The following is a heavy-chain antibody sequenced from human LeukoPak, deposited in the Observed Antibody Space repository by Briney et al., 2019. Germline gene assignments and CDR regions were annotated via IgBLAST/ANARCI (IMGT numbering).Heavy chain of an antibody. CDR2: INPNSGGT. J-gene: IGHJ6*03. Sequence: ASVKVSCKASGYTFTGYYMHWVRQAPGQGLEWMGRINPNSGGTNYAQKFQGRVTMTRDTSISTAYMELSRLRSDDTAVYYCARDHVGVPAAIRVDYMDVWGKGTTVTVSS. CDR3: ARDHVGVPAAIRVDYMDV. V-gene: IGHV1-2*06. D-gene: IGHD2-2*01. CDR1: GYTFTGYY.